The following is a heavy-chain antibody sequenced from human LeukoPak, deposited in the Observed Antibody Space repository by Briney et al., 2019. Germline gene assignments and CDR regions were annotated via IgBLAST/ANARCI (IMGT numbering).Heavy chain of an antibody. Sequence: PSETLSLTCTVSGGSISGYYWSYIRQPPGERLEWIGYIHGSGSTDYNPSLKSRVTISVDTSENQFSLKLSSVTAADTTIYYCAKHSHTGFEPWGQGTLVTVSS. CDR3: AKHSHTGFEP. J-gene: IGHJ5*02. D-gene: IGHD5-18*01. CDR2: IHGSGST. V-gene: IGHV4-59*01. CDR1: GGSISGYY.